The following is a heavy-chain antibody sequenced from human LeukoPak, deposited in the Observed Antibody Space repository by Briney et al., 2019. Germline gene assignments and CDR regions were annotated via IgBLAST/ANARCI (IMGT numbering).Heavy chain of an antibody. V-gene: IGHV4-4*07. CDR2: IYASGNT. CDR1: GGPISNYY. D-gene: IGHD6-19*01. CDR3: ARPFLRFSSGWHFDY. J-gene: IGHJ4*02. Sequence: SETLSLTCTVSGGPISNYYWSWIRQSAGQSAGKGLEWIGHIYASGNTNYNPSLKSRVTMSVHTSKNQFSLKLSSVTAADTAIYYCARPFLRFSSGWHFDYWGQGILVTVSS.